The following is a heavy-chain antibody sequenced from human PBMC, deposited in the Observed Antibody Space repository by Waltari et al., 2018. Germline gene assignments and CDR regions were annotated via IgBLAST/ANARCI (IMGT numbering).Heavy chain of an antibody. CDR2: IYSGGST. CDR1: GFTVSRHY. V-gene: IGHV3-53*01. J-gene: IGHJ6*02. D-gene: IGHD3-16*01. Sequence: EVQLVESGGGLIQPGGSLRLSCAASGFTVSRHYMNWFRQAPGKGLEWVSVIYSGGSTYYADSVKGRFTISRDNSKNTLYRQMNSLRAEDTAVYYCARDFPQFGGMDVWGQGTTVTVSS. CDR3: ARDFPQFGGMDV.